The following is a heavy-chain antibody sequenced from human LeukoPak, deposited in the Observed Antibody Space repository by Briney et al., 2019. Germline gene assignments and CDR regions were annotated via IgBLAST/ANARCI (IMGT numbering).Heavy chain of an antibody. D-gene: IGHD2-2*01. J-gene: IGHJ4*02. CDR1: GFTFSSYE. CDR2: ISSTSGSTV. CDR3: ARRYCSSTSCLLDY. Sequence: GGSLRLSCAASGFTFSSYEMNWVRQAPGKGLEWVSYISSTSGSTVYYADSVKGRFTISRDNAKNSLYLQMNSLRAEDTAVYYCARRYCSSTSCLLDYWGQGTLVTVSS. V-gene: IGHV3-48*03.